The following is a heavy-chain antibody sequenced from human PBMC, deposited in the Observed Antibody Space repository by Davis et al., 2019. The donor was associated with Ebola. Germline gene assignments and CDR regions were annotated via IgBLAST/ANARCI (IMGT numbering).Heavy chain of an antibody. CDR1: GFTFTDYH. D-gene: IGHD4-11*01. CDR3: ARDPPNGLPVYYMDV. V-gene: IGHV3-11*04. J-gene: IGHJ6*03. CDR2: ISTTGSSI. Sequence: PGGSLRLSCVASGFTFTDYHMNWLRQAPGKGLEWVSHISTTGSSIYYADPVKGRFTISRDNAENSLYLQMNSLTMDDTALYYCARDPPNGLPVYYMDVWGKGTTVTVSS.